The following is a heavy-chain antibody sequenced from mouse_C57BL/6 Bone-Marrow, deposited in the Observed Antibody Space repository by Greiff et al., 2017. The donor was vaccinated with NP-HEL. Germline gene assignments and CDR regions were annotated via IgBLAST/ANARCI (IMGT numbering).Heavy chain of an antibody. CDR3: AIPNWDKGYWYFDV. CDR2: FHPYNDDT. CDR1: GYTFTTYP. Sequence: VQLQQSGAELVKPGASVKMSCKASGYTFTTYPIEWMKQNHGKSLEWIGNFHPYNDDTKYNEKFKGKATLTVEKSSSTFYLELSRLTSDDSAVYYCAIPNWDKGYWYFDVWGTGTTVTVSS. D-gene: IGHD4-1*01. J-gene: IGHJ1*03. V-gene: IGHV1-47*01.